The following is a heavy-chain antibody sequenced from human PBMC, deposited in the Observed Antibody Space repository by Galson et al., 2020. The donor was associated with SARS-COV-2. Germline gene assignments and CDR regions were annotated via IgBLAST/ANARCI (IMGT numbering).Heavy chain of an antibody. J-gene: IGHJ4*02. D-gene: IGHD6-6*01. CDR1: GYSFTSYW. V-gene: IGHV5-10-1*01. CDR3: ARLIAARPALDY. Sequence: HGESLKISCKGSGYSFTSYWISWVRQMPGKGLEWMGRIDPSDSYTNYSPSFQGHVTISADKSISTAYLQWSSLKASDTAMYYCARLIAARPALDYWGQGTLVTVSS. CDR2: IDPSDSYT.